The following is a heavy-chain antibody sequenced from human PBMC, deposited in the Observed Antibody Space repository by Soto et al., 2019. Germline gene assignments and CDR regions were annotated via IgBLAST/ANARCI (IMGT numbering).Heavy chain of an antibody. CDR1: GFTFSSYS. CDR3: ARESHDSSGYPDFDY. Sequence: EVQLVESGGGLVKPGGSLRLSCAASGFTFSSYSMNWVRQAPGKGLEWVSSISSSSSYIYYVDSVKGRFTISRDNAKNSLYLQMNSLRAEDTAVYYCARESHDSSGYPDFDYWGQGTLVTVSS. V-gene: IGHV3-21*01. J-gene: IGHJ4*02. D-gene: IGHD3-22*01. CDR2: ISSSSSYI.